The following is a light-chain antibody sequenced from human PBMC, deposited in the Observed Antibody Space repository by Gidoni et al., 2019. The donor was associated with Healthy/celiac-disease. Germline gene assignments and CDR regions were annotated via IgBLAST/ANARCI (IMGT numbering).Light chain of an antibody. CDR3: QQYYPTLT. J-gene: IGKJ1*01. CDR2: WAS. CDR1: QSVLYSSNNKNY. Sequence: DIVMTQSPDSLAVSLGERATINCKSSQSVLYSSNNKNYLAWYQQKPGQPPKLLIYWASTRESGVPDRFSGSGSGTDFTLTISSLQAEDVAVYYCQQYYPTLTFGQGTKVEIK. V-gene: IGKV4-1*01.